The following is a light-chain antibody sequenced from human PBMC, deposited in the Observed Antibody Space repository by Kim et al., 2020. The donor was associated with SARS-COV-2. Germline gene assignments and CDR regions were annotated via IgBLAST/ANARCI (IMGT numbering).Light chain of an antibody. J-gene: IGLJ1*01. CDR1: KLGDKS. V-gene: IGLV3-1*01. CDR2: QDN. CDR3: QAWDSSTHNYV. Sequence: PGQRAGSTCSVYKLGDKSVAWYQQKPGQCPVVVIYQDNQRPSGIPERFSGSNSGNTATLTISGTQAMDEADYYCQAWDSSTHNYVFGAGTKVTVL.